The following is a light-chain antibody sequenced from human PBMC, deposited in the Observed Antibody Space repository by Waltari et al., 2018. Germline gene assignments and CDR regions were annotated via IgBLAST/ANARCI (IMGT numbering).Light chain of an antibody. CDR3: QQYDSAPLT. Sequence: DIVMTQSPDSLAVSLGERATTNCKASQSVLYSSNNKNYLAWYQQKPGQPPNLLIYWASTRESGVPDRFSGSGSGTDFTLTISSLQAEDVAVYYCQQYDSAPLTFGGGTRVEIK. V-gene: IGKV4-1*01. CDR1: QSVLYSSNNKNY. J-gene: IGKJ4*01. CDR2: WAS.